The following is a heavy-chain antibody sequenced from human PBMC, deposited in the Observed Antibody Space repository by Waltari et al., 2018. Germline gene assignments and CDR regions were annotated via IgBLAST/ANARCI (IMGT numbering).Heavy chain of an antibody. D-gene: IGHD3-9*01. J-gene: IGHJ4*02. V-gene: IGHV3-15*01. CDR1: GFTFINVW. CDR3: ATVVKTPSGYDY. Sequence: EVQLVESGGGLVKPGGSLRLSCAASGFTFINVWMTWVRQAPGKGLEWVGRIKSKAAGETIEYAAPVEGRFTISRDDSKNTMYMQMNNLKTEDTAMYYCATVVKTPSGYDYWGQGTLVTVSS. CDR2: IKSKAAGETI.